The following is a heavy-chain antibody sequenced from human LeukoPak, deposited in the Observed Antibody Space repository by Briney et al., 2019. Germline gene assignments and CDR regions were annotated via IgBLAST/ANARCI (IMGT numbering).Heavy chain of an antibody. CDR3: ARGVTGHDAFDI. Sequence: PGGSLRLSCAASGFTFSSYAMSWVRQAPGKGLEWVSVIYSGGSTYYADSVKGRFTISRDNAKNSLYLQMNSLRAEDTAVYYCARGVTGHDAFDIWGQGTMVTVSS. J-gene: IGHJ3*02. CDR1: GFTFSSYA. V-gene: IGHV3-23*03. CDR2: IYSGGST. D-gene: IGHD1-14*01.